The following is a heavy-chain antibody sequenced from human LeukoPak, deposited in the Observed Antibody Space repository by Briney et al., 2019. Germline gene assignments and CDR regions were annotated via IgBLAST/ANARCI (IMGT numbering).Heavy chain of an antibody. D-gene: IGHD3-9*01. CDR1: GFTFSSYA. J-gene: IGHJ4*02. V-gene: IGHV3-23*01. CDR3: AKEVTYYDSLTGYYISGYFDY. CDR2: ISGSGGVT. Sequence: GGSLRLSCAASGFTFSSYAMTWVRLAPGKGLEWVSAISGSGGVTYYTDSVKGRFTISRDNSKNTLYLQMNSLRAEDTAVYYCAKEVTYYDSLTGYYISGYFDYWGQGTLVTVSS.